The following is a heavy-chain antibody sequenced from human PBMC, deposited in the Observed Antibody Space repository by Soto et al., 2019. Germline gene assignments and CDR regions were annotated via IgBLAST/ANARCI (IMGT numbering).Heavy chain of an antibody. J-gene: IGHJ6*02. Sequence: GGSLRLSCAASGFTFSSYGMHWVRQAPGKGLEWVAVIWYDGSNKYYADSVKGRFTISRDNSKNTLYLQMNSLRAEDTAVYYCARGGSGWYERYYYYGMDVWGQGTTVTVSS. CDR2: IWYDGSNK. CDR3: ARGGSGWYERYYYYGMDV. D-gene: IGHD6-19*01. CDR1: GFTFSSYG. V-gene: IGHV3-33*01.